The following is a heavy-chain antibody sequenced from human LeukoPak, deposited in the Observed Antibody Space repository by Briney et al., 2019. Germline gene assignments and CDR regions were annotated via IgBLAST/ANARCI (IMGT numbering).Heavy chain of an antibody. J-gene: IGHJ5*02. CDR3: ARDIVVVPAAPNWFDP. Sequence: SGGSLRLSFAASGFTFSSYWMSWVRQAPGKGLGWVANIKQEGSEKYYVDSVKGRFTISRDNAKNSLYLQMNSMRAEDRAVYYCARDIVVVPAAPNWFDPWGQGTLVTVSS. CDR2: IKQEGSEK. CDR1: GFTFSSYW. D-gene: IGHD2-2*01. V-gene: IGHV3-7*01.